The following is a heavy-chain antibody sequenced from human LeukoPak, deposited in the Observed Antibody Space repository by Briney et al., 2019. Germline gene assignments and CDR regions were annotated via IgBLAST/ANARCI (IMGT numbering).Heavy chain of an antibody. CDR1: GFSFSTYD. V-gene: IGHV3-23*01. D-gene: IGHD5-24*01. Sequence: PGGSLRLSCVGSGFSFSTYDMGWVRQTPGKGLEWVSAISTTGGYTEDADSVKGRFTISRDNSQNTLFLQMHSLRAEDTAVYYCAKKPATIKFPFDFWGQGTLVAVSP. CDR3: AKKPATIKFPFDF. J-gene: IGHJ4*02. CDR2: ISTTGGYT.